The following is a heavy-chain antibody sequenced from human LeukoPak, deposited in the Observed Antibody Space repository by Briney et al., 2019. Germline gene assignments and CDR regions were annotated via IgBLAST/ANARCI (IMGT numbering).Heavy chain of an antibody. V-gene: IGHV4-39*01. CDR3: ARHSLRLGELSYHYFDY. J-gene: IGHJ4*02. CDR2: IYYSGST. D-gene: IGHD3-16*02. CDR1: GGSISSSSYY. Sequence: SETLSLTCTVSGGSISSSSYYWGWIRQPPGKGLEWIGIIYYSGSTYYNPSLKSRVTISVDTSKNQFSLKLSSVTAADTAVYYCARHSLRLGELSYHYFDYWGQGTLVTVSS.